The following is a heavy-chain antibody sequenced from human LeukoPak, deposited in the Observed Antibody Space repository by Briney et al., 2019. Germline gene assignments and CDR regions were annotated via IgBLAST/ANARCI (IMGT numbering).Heavy chain of an antibody. J-gene: IGHJ4*02. D-gene: IGHD3-22*01. CDR1: GYTFTGYY. CDR2: INPNSGGT. V-gene: IGHV1-2*02. Sequence: GASVKVSCKASGYTFTGYYMHWVRQAPGQGLEWMGWINPNSGGTNYAQKFQGRVTMTRDTSISTAYMELSRLRSDDTAVYYCARYYYDSSGYYRPSRFAYWGQGTLVTVSS. CDR3: ARYYYDSSGYYRPSRFAY.